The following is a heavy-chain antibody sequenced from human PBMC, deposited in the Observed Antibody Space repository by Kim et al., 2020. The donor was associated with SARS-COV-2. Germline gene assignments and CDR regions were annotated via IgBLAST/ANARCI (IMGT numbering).Heavy chain of an antibody. D-gene: IGHD3-3*01. J-gene: IGHJ6*02. CDR3: AKDQFGDLFWSNYSCFYYGMDV. CDR1: GFTFSHYA. V-gene: IGHV3-23*01. CDR2: MSGTGGST. Sequence: GGSLRLSCAASGFTFSHYAMSWVRQAPGKGLEWVSGMSGTGGSTYDADSVKGRFTISRDNSRNTLYLQMNRLRVGDTAVYYCAKDQFGDLFWSNYSCFYYGMDVWGQGTTVTVSS.